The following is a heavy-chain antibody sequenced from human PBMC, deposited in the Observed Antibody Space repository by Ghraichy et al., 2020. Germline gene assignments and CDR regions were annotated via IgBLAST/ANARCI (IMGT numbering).Heavy chain of an antibody. CDR2: TYYRSKWYN. CDR3: ARWRHYDSSGYFDY. Sequence: SQTLSLTCAISGDSVSTNSATWNWIRQSPSRGLEWLGRTYYRSKWYNDYAVSVRSRITINPDTSKNQFSLQLNSVTSEDTAVYYCARWRHYDSSGYFDYWGQGTLVTVSS. D-gene: IGHD3-22*01. J-gene: IGHJ4*02. V-gene: IGHV6-1*01. CDR1: GDSVSTNSAT.